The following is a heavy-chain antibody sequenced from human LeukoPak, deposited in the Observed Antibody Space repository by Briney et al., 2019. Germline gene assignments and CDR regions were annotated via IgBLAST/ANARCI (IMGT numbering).Heavy chain of an antibody. V-gene: IGHV4-59*08. CDR1: GGSISSYY. Sequence: SETLSLTCTVSGGSISSYYWSWIRQPPGKGLEWIGYIYYSGSTNYNPSLKSRVTISVDTSKNQFSLKLSSVTAADTAVYYCARHSYGSGSYYNGIFDYWGQGTLVTVSS. D-gene: IGHD3-10*01. CDR3: ARHSYGSGSYYNGIFDY. CDR2: IYYSGST. J-gene: IGHJ4*02.